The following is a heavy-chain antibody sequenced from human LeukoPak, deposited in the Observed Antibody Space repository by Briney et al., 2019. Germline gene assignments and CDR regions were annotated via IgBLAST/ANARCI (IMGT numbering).Heavy chain of an antibody. J-gene: IGHJ5*02. CDR1: GDSIRSGAYY. V-gene: IGHV4-61*02. Sequence: PSETLSLTCTVSGDSIRSGAYYWSWSRPPAGKRLEWIGRVYNYGSTDYNPSLRSRVAISIDTSKNQFSLQLNSVTAADTAMYYCARGFISGTYSSWFDPWGQGTLVIVSS. CDR3: ARGFISGTYSSWFDP. CDR2: VYNYGST. D-gene: IGHD3-10*01.